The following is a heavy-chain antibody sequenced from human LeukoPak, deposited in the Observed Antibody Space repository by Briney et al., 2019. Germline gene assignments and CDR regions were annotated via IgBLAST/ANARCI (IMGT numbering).Heavy chain of an antibody. CDR2: INHSGST. CDR3: ARSAAIRSSWGQDAFDI. V-gene: IGHV4-34*01. Sequence: SETLSLTCAVYGGSFSGYYRSWIRQPPGKGLEWIGEINHSGSTNYNPSLKSRVTISVDTSKNQFSLELSSVTAADTAVYYCARSAAIRSSWGQDAFDIWGQGTMVTVSS. D-gene: IGHD6-13*01. J-gene: IGHJ3*02. CDR1: GGSFSGYY.